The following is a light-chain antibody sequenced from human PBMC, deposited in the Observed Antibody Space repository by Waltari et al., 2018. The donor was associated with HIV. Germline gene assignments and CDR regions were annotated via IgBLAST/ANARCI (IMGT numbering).Light chain of an antibody. CDR2: KDT. J-gene: IGLJ3*02. CDR3: LSADTSVTWV. V-gene: IGLV3-25*03. CDR1: ALPKQS. Sequence: SYELTQPPSVSVSPGQTARNTCSGDALPKQSAFWYQQKPGQAPVLVIYKDTERPSGIPARVSSSSSGTTVTLTISGVQAEDDADYYCLSADTSVTWVFGGGTKLTVL.